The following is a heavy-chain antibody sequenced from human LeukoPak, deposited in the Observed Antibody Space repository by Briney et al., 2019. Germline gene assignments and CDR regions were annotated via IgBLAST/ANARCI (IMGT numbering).Heavy chain of an antibody. CDR1: GFTFSSFS. D-gene: IGHD3-3*01. CDR2: ISSSSSTI. CDR3: ARAGDFSFKD. V-gene: IGHV3-48*01. J-gene: IGHJ4*02. Sequence: GGSLRLSCVASGFTFSSFSMDWVRQAPGKGLEWVSYISSSSSTISYADSVKGRFTISRDNAENSLYLQMNSLRAEDTAVYYCARAGDFSFKDWGQGTLVTVSS.